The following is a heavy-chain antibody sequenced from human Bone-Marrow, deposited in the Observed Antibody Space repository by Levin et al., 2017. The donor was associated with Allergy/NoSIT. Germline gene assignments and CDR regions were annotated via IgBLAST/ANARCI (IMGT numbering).Heavy chain of an antibody. CDR1: GFTFDPYG. V-gene: IGHV3-23*01. CDR2: VSGGGDST. D-gene: IGHD2-21*01. CDR3: AKMLLLEAFDY. Sequence: PGGSLRLSCAASGFTFDPYGMSWVRQAPGKGLEWVATVSGGGDSTYYADSVKGRFTISRDNSKSTLFLQMNSLRAEDTAIYYCAKMLLLEAFDYWGQGTPVTVSS. J-gene: IGHJ4*02.